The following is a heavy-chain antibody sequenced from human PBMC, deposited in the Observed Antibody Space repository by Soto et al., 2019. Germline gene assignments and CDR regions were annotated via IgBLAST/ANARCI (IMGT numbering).Heavy chain of an antibody. CDR3: ARKPATAKPEGVDF. CDR1: GYTFSDYY. V-gene: IGHV1-2*02. Sequence: ASVKVSCKASGYTFSDYYIHWVRQAPGQGLEWMGWINPNSGGTKYAPKFQGGVTMTRDTSITTAYMELSRLRSGDAAVYYCARKPATAKPEGVDFWGQGTLVTVSS. D-gene: IGHD1-1*01. J-gene: IGHJ4*02. CDR2: INPNSGGT.